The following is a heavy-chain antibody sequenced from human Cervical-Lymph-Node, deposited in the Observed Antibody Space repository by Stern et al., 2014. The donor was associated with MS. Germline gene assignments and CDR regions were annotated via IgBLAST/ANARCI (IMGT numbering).Heavy chain of an antibody. V-gene: IGHV7-4-1*02. Sequence: VQLVQSGSELKKPGASVKVSCTGHGYRFTSYGMNWVRQAPGQGLEWMGRINTNTGNPTYAQDFTGRFVFSLDTSVSTAYLEITSLKAEDTAVYYCLSDYNWGQGTLVTVSP. CDR3: LSDYN. D-gene: IGHD5-24*01. J-gene: IGHJ4*02. CDR1: GYRFTSYG. CDR2: INTNTGNP.